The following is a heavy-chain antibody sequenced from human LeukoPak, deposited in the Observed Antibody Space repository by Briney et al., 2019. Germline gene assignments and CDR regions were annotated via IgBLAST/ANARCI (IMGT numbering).Heavy chain of an antibody. CDR2: ISYDGSNK. Sequence: GGSLRLSCAASRFTFSRYGMHWVRQAPGKGLEWVAVISYDGSNKYYVGSVKGRFTISRDNSKNTLYLQMNSLRAEDTAVYYCAKGLSGSPPPYWGQGTLVTVSS. D-gene: IGHD3-10*01. V-gene: IGHV3-30*18. CDR3: AKGLSGSPPPY. CDR1: RFTFSRYG. J-gene: IGHJ4*02.